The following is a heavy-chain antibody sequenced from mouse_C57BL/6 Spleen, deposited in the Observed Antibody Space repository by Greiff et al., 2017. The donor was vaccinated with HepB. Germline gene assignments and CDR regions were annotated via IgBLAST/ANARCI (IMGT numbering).Heavy chain of an antibody. CDR3: ARGGYYYGSPYYAMDY. CDR1: GYTFTDYY. J-gene: IGHJ4*01. D-gene: IGHD1-1*01. Sequence: EVQLQQSGPELVKPGASVKISCKASGYTFTDYYMNWVKQSHGKSLEWIGDINPNNGGTSYNQKFKGKATLTVDKSSSTAYMELRSLTSEDSAVYYCARGGYYYGSPYYAMDYWGQGTSVTVSS. V-gene: IGHV1-26*01. CDR2: INPNNGGT.